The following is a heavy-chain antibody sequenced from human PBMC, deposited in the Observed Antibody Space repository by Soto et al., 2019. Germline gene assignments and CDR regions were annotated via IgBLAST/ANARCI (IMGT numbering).Heavy chain of an antibody. J-gene: IGHJ4*02. CDR2: ISASGVST. Sequence: EVQLLESGGGLVQPGGSLRLSCAASGFTFSSYAMAWVRQAPGKGLEWVSSISASGVSTYYADSVKGRFTISRDNSKNTLYLQMSSLRAEDTAVYHCAIGPQFYDSSGYENSDWGQGTLVTVSS. V-gene: IGHV3-23*01. CDR1: GFTFSSYA. D-gene: IGHD3-22*01. CDR3: AIGPQFYDSSGYENSD.